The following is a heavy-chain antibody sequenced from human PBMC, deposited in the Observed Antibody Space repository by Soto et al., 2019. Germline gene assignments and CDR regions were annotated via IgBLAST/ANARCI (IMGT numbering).Heavy chain of an antibody. CDR2: INPKSGGT. Sequence: QVQLVQSGAAVKQPGASVKVSCKASGYTFADYYIHWVRQAPGQGLESMGWINPKSGGTIYAEKFQDRVTMTRDTSIKTAYMELSSLTSDDTAVYYCARVAGPNNWFDPWGQGTLVTVSS. J-gene: IGHJ5*02. CDR1: GYTFADYY. V-gene: IGHV1-2*02. CDR3: ARVAGPNNWFDP.